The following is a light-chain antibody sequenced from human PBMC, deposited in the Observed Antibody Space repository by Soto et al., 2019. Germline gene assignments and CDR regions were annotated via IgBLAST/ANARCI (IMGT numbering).Light chain of an antibody. Sequence: QSALTQPASVSGSPGQSITISWTGTSRDVVNYNFVSWYQQYPGKAPHLMIFEGTKRPSGVSHRFSGSKSGNTASLTISGLQAEDEADYYCCSYAGSSTPVVFGGGTKVTVL. J-gene: IGLJ2*01. V-gene: IGLV2-23*01. CDR2: EGT. CDR3: CSYAGSSTPVV. CDR1: SRDVVNYNF.